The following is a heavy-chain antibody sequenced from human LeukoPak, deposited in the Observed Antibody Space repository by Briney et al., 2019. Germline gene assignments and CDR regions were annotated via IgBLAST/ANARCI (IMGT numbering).Heavy chain of an antibody. D-gene: IGHD3/OR15-3a*01. CDR3: ARTYYDFWTGNDD. CDR1: GGSISSYY. V-gene: IGHV4-4*07. J-gene: IGHJ4*02. Sequence: SETLSLTCTVSGGSISSYYWSWIRQPAGKGLEWIGRIHPSGSTNYNPSLKSRVTMSVDTSKKQFSLKLSSVTAADTAVYYCARTYYDFWTGNDDWGQGTLVTVSS. CDR2: IHPSGST.